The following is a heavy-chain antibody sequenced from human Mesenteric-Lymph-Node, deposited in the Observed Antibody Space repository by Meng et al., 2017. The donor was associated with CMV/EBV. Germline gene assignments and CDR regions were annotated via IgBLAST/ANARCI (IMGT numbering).Heavy chain of an antibody. CDR2: ISSSGSTI. CDR1: GFTFSDYY. CDR3: AKGSEVSPTLTHY. D-gene: IGHD2-21*02. J-gene: IGHJ4*02. Sequence: GESLKISCAASGFTFSDYYMSWIRQAPGKGLEWVSYISSSGSTIYYADSVKGRFTISRDNSKNTVYLQMNSLRAEDTAVYYCAKGSEVSPTLTHYWGQGTLVTVSS. V-gene: IGHV3-11*01.